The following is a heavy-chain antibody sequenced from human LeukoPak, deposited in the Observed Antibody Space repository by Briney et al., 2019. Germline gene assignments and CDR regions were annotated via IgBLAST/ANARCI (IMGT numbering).Heavy chain of an antibody. D-gene: IGHD5-18*01. V-gene: IGHV4-34*01. CDR1: GGSFSGYY. CDR2: INHSGST. J-gene: IGHJ4*02. Sequence: PSETLSLTCAVYGGSFSGYYWSWIRQPPGKGLEWIGEINHSGSTNYNPSLKSRVTISVDTSKNQFSLKLSSVTAADTAVYYCARLTAMAEDYWGQGTLVTVSS. CDR3: ARLTAMAEDY.